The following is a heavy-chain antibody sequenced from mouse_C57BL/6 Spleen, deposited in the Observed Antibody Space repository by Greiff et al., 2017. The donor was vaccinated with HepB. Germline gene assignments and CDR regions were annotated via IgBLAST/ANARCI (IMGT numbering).Heavy chain of an antibody. CDR3: TRTKGFVGDWYFDV. V-gene: IGHV1-15*01. CDR2: IDPETGGT. D-gene: IGHD1-1*02. J-gene: IGHJ1*03. CDR1: GYTFTDYE. Sequence: QVQLQQSGAELVRPGASVTLSCKASGYTFTDYEMHWVKQTPVHGLEWIGAIDPETGGTPYNQKFKGKAILTADKSSSTAYMELRSLTSEDSAVYCGTRTKGFVGDWYFDVWGTGTTVTVSS.